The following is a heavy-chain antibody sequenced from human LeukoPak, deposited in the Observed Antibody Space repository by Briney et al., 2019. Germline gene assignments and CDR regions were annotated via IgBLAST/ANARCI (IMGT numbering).Heavy chain of an antibody. V-gene: IGHV4-59*08. CDR2: IYYSGST. CDR3: ASTPRAAAGYFDY. CDR1: GGSISSYY. Sequence: PSETLSLTCTVSGGSISSYYWSWIRQPPGKGLEWIGYIYYSGSTNYNPSLKSRVTISVDTSKNQFSLKLSSVTAADTAVYYCASTPRAAAGYFDYWGQGTLVTVSS. J-gene: IGHJ4*02. D-gene: IGHD6-13*01.